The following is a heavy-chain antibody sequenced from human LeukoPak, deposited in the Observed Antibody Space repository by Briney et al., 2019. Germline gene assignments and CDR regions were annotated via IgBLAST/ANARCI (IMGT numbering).Heavy chain of an antibody. CDR2: IYYSGST. CDR3: ARDFAEGDYGKFDY. J-gene: IGHJ4*02. Sequence: TSETLSLTCTVSGGSISSDDYSWSWIRQPPGKGLEWIGYIYYSGSTYYNPSLKSRVTISVDTSKNQFSLKLSSVTAADTAVYYCARDFAEGDYGKFDYWGQGTLVTVSS. CDR1: GGSISSDDYS. V-gene: IGHV4-30-4*08. D-gene: IGHD4/OR15-4a*01.